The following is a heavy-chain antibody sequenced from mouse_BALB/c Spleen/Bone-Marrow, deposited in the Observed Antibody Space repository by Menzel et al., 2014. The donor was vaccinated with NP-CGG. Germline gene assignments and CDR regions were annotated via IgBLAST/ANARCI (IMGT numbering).Heavy chain of an antibody. CDR3: TRGWDGFDY. J-gene: IGHJ2*01. Sequence: VQLQESGAELVRPGASVKLSCKALGYKITVYEIHWVKQTPVHGLEWIGAIHPGSGGTAYNQKFKDKATLTADKSSSTVYMELSSLTSEDSAVYYCTRGWDGFDYWGQGTTLAVSS. CDR2: IHPGSGGT. V-gene: IGHV1-15*01. CDR1: GYKITVYE. D-gene: IGHD2-3*01.